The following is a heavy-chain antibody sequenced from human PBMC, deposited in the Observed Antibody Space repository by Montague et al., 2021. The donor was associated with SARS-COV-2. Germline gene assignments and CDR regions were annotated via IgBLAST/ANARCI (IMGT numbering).Heavy chain of an antibody. Sequence: SDTLSLTCTVSGYSISSGYYWGWIRQPPGKGLEWIGSIYHSGSTYYNPPLKSRVTISVDTSKNQFSLKLSSVTAADTAVYYCARDCYDYGSGSYQRWFNPWGQGTLVTVSS. V-gene: IGHV4-38-2*02. CDR2: IYHSGST. CDR3: ARDCYDYGSGSYQRWFNP. CDR1: GYSISSGYY. D-gene: IGHD3-10*01. J-gene: IGHJ5*02.